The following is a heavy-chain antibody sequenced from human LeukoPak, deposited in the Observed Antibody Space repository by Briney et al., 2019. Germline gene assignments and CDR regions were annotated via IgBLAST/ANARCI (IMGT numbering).Heavy chain of an antibody. D-gene: IGHD3-22*01. CDR2: IYYSGST. CDR3: ARSRYDSSGHYPLSSFDY. J-gene: IGHJ4*02. Sequence: SETLSLTCTVSGGSISSSSYYWGWIRQPPGKGLEWIGSIYYSGSTYYNPSLKSRVTISVDTSKNQFSLKLSSVTAADTAVYYCARSRYDSSGHYPLSSFDYWGQGTLVTVSS. V-gene: IGHV4-39*01. CDR1: GGSISSSSYY.